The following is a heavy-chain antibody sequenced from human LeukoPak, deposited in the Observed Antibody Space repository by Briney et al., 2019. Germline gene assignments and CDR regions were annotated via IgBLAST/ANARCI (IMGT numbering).Heavy chain of an antibody. CDR2: IKQDGSEK. CDR1: RFTFSTYW. D-gene: IGHD6-6*01. Sequence: QPGGSLRLSCAASRFTFSTYWMSWVRQAPGKGLEWVANIKQDGSEKYYVDSVKGRFTISRDNAKNSLYLQMNSLRAEDTAVYYCARDGGSSSRIPQYYFDCWGQGTLVTVSS. CDR3: ARDGGSSSRIPQYYFDC. J-gene: IGHJ4*02. V-gene: IGHV3-7*01.